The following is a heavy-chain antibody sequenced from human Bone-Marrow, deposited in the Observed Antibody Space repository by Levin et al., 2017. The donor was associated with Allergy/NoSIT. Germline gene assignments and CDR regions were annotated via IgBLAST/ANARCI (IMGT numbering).Heavy chain of an antibody. CDR1: GGSINNGASY. D-gene: IGHD5-18*01. CDR2: IDHSGSV. Sequence: SETLSLTCTVSGGSINNGASYWSWIRQHPGKGLEWIGYIDHSGSVYYNPSLKSRVSISADTSRNQFSLSLTSVTSADTAVYYCTREGSTANWFDPWGPGTLVRVSS. J-gene: IGHJ5*02. V-gene: IGHV4-31*03. CDR3: TREGSTANWFDP.